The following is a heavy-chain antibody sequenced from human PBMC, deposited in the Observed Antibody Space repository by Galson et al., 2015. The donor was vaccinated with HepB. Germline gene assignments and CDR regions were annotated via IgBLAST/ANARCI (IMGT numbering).Heavy chain of an antibody. D-gene: IGHD1-26*01. CDR2: ISAYNGNT. Sequence: SVKVSCKASGYTFAHYGIAWVRQAPGQGLEWMGWISAYNGNTDSIQELQGSLTMTTDTSTSTAFMVLRSLKYDDTAVYFCARVGAGPSLDIWGQGTMVTVSS. J-gene: IGHJ3*02. CDR1: GYTFAHYG. V-gene: IGHV1-18*01. CDR3: ARVGAGPSLDI.